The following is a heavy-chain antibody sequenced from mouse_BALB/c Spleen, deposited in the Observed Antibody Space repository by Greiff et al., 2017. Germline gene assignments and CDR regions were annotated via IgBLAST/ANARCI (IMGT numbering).Heavy chain of an antibody. D-gene: IGHD1-1*01. CDR1: GFLFSSYA. CDR2: ISSGGST. J-gene: IGHJ4*01. Sequence: EVQLVESGGGLLKPGGSLKLSCAASGFLFSSYAMSWVRQPPEKRLGWVASISSGGSTYYPDSVKGRFTISRDNARNILYLQMSSLRSEDTAMYYCAREGTTGAMDYWGQGTSVTVSS. CDR3: AREGTTGAMDY. V-gene: IGHV5-6-5*01.